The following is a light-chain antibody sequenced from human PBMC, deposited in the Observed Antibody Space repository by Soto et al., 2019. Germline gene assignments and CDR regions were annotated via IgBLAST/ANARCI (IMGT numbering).Light chain of an antibody. CDR3: QQDYNLPGT. Sequence: PGERVTLSCRASQSVSSNYLTWYQQKPGQAARLLIYGASTRATGIPARFSGSGSGTDFTLTISSLQPEDFAVYYCQQDYNLPGTFGQGTKVEIQ. V-gene: IGKV3D-7*01. CDR2: GAS. J-gene: IGKJ1*01. CDR1: QSVSSNY.